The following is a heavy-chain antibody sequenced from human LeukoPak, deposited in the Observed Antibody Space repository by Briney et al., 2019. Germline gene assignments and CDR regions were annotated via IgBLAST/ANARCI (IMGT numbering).Heavy chain of an antibody. CDR2: IYYSGST. CDR3: ARVLRYFDCPDY. V-gene: IGHV4-59*01. CDR1: GGSISSYY. D-gene: IGHD3-9*01. Sequence: SETLSLTCTVSGGSISSYYWSWIRQPPGQGLEWIGYIYYSGSTNYNPSLKSRVTISVDTSKNQFSLKLSSVTAADTAVYYCARVLRYFDCPDYWGQGTLVTVSS. J-gene: IGHJ4*02.